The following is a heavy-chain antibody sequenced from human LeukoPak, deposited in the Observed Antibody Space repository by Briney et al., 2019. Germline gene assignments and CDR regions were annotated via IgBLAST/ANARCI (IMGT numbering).Heavy chain of an antibody. V-gene: IGHV6-1*01. Sequence: SQTFSLTCAISGDTVSSNSATWNWIRQSPSRGLEWLGRTYYRSKWYKYYAVSVKGRITINPDTSKNQFSLQLNSVTPEDTAVYYCTRGGPSTVAAAGSVADYWGQGTLVIVSS. CDR3: TRGGPSTVAAAGSVADY. CDR2: TYYRSKWYK. D-gene: IGHD6-13*01. CDR1: GDTVSSNSAT. J-gene: IGHJ4*02.